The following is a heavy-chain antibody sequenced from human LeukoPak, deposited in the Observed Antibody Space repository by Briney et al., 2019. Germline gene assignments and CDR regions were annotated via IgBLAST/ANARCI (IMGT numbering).Heavy chain of an antibody. CDR2: INPSGGST. J-gene: IGHJ6*03. D-gene: IGHD2-15*01. V-gene: IGHV1-46*03. CDR3: ARGYCSGGSCSRPYYYYMDV. CDR1: GYTFTSFY. Sequence: GASVKVSCKASGYTFTSFYMHWVRQAPGQGLEWMGIINPSGGSTSYAQKFQGGVTMTRDTSTSTVYMELSSLRSEDTAVYYCARGYCSGGSCSRPYYYYMDVWGKGTTVTVSS.